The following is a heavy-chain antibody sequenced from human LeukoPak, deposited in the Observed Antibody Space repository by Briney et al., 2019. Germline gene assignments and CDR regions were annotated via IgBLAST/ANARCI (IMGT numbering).Heavy chain of an antibody. V-gene: IGHV3-7*01. Sequence: GGSLRLSCAASGFTFSSYWMSWVRQAPGKGLEWVADIKQGGSQKNYVDSVKGRFIISRDDAKNSLYLQMDSLRAEDRAIYYCARGPNYGSRSDYLDYWGQGTLVTVSS. CDR3: ARGPNYGSRSDYLDY. D-gene: IGHD3-10*01. CDR2: IKQGGSQK. J-gene: IGHJ4*02. CDR1: GFTFSSYW.